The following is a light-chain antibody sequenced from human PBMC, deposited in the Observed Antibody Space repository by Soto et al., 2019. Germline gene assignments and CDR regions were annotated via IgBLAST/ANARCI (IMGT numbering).Light chain of an antibody. CDR1: QSVSSSY. CDR3: QLYGSSPPRYT. CDR2: GAS. J-gene: IGKJ2*01. Sequence: EIVLTQSPGTLSLSPGERATLSCRASQSVSSSYLAWYRQKPGQAPRLLIHGASNRATGIPDRFSGSGSGTDFTLTISRLEPEDFAVYFCQLYGSSPPRYTFGQGTKLEIK. V-gene: IGKV3-20*01.